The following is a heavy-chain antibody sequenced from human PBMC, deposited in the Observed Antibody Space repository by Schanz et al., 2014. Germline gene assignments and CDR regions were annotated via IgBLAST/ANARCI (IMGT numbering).Heavy chain of an antibody. CDR1: GDSISSYY. Sequence: QVQLQESGPRLVKPSETLSLTCNVSGDSISSYYWSWLRQAPGKGLEWIGYIYYTGSTNNNPSLTSRVTMSVDTSTNQFSLRLASVTAADTALYYCARVISPPRGAASWLDPWGQGTLVTVSS. D-gene: IGHD2-15*01. J-gene: IGHJ5*02. V-gene: IGHV4-59*01. CDR3: ARVISPPRGAASWLDP. CDR2: IYYTGST.